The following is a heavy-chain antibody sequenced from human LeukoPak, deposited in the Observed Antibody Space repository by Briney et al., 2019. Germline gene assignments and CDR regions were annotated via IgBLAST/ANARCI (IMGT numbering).Heavy chain of an antibody. CDR3: ARRVGVALDY. J-gene: IGHJ4*02. Sequence: SETLSLTCTVSGGSISSYYWSWIRQPPGKGLEWIGYIYYSGSTNYNPSLKSRITISVDTSKNQFSLKLSSVTAADTAVYYCARRVGVALDYWGQGTLVTVSS. CDR1: GGSISSYY. CDR2: IYYSGST. D-gene: IGHD2-21*01. V-gene: IGHV4-59*08.